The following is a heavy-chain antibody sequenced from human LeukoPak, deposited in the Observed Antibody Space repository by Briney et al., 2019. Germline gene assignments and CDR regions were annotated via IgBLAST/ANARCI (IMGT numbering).Heavy chain of an antibody. V-gene: IGHV3-53*01. D-gene: IGHD3-10*01. CDR2: IYSGGST. J-gene: IGHJ6*02. CDR3: ARDRSTYYYGSGLKGYYGMDV. CDR1: GFTVSSNY. Sequence: GSLRLSCAASGFTVSSNYMSWVRQAPGKGLEWVSVIYSGGSTYYADSVKGRFTISRDNSKNTLYLQMNSLRAEDTAVYYCARDRSTYYYGSGLKGYYGMDVWGQGTTVTVSS.